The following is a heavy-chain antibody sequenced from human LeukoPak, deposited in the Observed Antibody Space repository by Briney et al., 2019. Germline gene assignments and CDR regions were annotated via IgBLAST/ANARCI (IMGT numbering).Heavy chain of an antibody. D-gene: IGHD6-6*01. Sequence: SETLSLTCTVSGGSISSYYWSWIRQPAGKGLEWIGRIYTSGSTNYNPSLKSRVTMSVDTSKNQFSLKLSSVTAADTAVYYCARSPVGAARYYFDYWGQGTLVTVSS. CDR1: GGSISSYY. CDR2: IYTSGST. J-gene: IGHJ4*02. V-gene: IGHV4-4*07. CDR3: ARSPVGAARYYFDY.